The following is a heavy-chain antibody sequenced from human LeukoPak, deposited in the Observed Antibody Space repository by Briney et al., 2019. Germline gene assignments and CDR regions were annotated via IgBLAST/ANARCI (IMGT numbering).Heavy chain of an antibody. D-gene: IGHD6-19*01. J-gene: IGHJ4*02. V-gene: IGHV3-23*01. CDR1: GFTLSTYA. CDR2: ITGSGGDT. Sequence: GGSLRLSCAASGFTLSTYAMGWVRQAPGKGLEWVSAITGSGGDTYYADSVKGRFTISRDNSKNTLYLQMNSLRAEDTALYYCAKDGVGSSGPFSYWGQGTLVTVSS. CDR3: AKDGVGSSGPFSY.